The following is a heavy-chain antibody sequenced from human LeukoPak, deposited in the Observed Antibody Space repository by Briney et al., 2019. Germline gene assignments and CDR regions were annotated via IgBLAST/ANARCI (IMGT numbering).Heavy chain of an antibody. J-gene: IGHJ4*02. V-gene: IGHV3-23*01. CDR2: ISVASNT. D-gene: IGHD3-3*01. CDR1: GLAFSSYA. CDR3: ADYGVSGVRNNFY. Sequence: GGSLRLSCAASGLAFSSYAMSWVRQAPGKGLEWVSTISVASNTFYADSVKGRFTISRDNSRNTVYLQMNSLRADDTAVYYCADYGVSGVRNNFYWGQGTLVTVSS.